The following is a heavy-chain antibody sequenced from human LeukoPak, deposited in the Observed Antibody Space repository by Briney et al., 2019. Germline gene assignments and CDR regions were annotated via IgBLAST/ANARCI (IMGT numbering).Heavy chain of an antibody. D-gene: IGHD4-17*01. CDR1: GFSLSTRGVG. J-gene: IGHJ3*02. V-gene: IGHV2-5*02. Sequence: SGPTLVNPTQTLTLTCTFSGFSLSTRGVGVGWIRQPPGKALEWLALIYWDDDKRYSPSLKSRLTITKDTSKNQVVLTMTNMDPVGTATYYCAQNGDYYAFDIWGQGTMVTVSS. CDR2: IYWDDDK. CDR3: AQNGDYYAFDI.